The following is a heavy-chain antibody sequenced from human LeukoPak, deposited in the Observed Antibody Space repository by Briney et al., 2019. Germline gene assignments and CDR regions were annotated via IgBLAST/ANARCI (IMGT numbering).Heavy chain of an antibody. CDR1: GFTFSSYS. Sequence: GGSLRLSCAASGFTFSSYSMNSVRQAPGKGLEWVSYISSSSSTIYSADSVKGRFTISRDNAKNSLYLQMNSLRAEDTPVYYCARIHSSSLYGEAGYGMDVLGQGTTVTVS. V-gene: IGHV3-48*01. D-gene: IGHD6-13*01. J-gene: IGHJ6*02. CDR2: ISSSSSTI. CDR3: ARIHSSSLYGEAGYGMDV.